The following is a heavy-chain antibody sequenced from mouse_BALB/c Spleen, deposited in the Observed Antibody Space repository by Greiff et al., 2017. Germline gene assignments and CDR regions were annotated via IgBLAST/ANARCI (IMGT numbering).Heavy chain of an antibody. D-gene: IGHD2-3*01. CDR3: ARDHDGYAAWFAY. CDR2: IWAGGST. V-gene: IGHV2-9*02. J-gene: IGHJ3*01. Sequence: QVQLKQSGPGLVAPSQSLSITCTVSGFSLTSYGVHRVRQPPGKGLEWLGVIWAGGSTNYNSALMSRLSISKDNSKSQVFLKMNSLQTDDTAMYYCARDHDGYAAWFAYWGQGTLVTVSA. CDR1: GFSLTSYG.